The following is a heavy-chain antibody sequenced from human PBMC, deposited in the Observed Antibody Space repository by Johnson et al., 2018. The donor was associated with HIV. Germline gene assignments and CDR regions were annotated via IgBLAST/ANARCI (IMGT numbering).Heavy chain of an antibody. CDR3: ARDAYGSGSYFPTSTDAFDL. D-gene: IGHD3-10*01. CDR2: ISYDGSNK. CDR1: GFTFSSYA. Sequence: VQLLESGGGVVQPGRSLRLSCAASGFTFSSYAMHWVRQAPGKGLEWVAVISYDGSNKYYADSVKGRFTISRDNAKNSLDLQMNSLRNDDTALYYCARDAYGSGSYFPTSTDAFDLWGQGTMVTVSS. V-gene: IGHV3-30*04. J-gene: IGHJ3*01.